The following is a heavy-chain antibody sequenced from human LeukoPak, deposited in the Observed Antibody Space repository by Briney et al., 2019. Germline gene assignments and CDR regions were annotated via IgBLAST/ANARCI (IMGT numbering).Heavy chain of an antibody. CDR3: ARAVVVVAAPRDYYYYGMDV. Sequence: GASVKVSCKASRGTFSSYAISWVRQAPGQGLEWMGGIIPIFGTANYAQKFQGRVTITADESTSTAYMELSSLRSEDTAVYYCARAVVVVAAPRDYYYYGMDVWGKGTTVTVSS. J-gene: IGHJ6*04. D-gene: IGHD2-15*01. CDR1: RGTFSSYA. CDR2: IIPIFGTA. V-gene: IGHV1-69*13.